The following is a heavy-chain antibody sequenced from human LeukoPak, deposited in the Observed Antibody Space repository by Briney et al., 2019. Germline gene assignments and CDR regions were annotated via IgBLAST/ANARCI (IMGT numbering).Heavy chain of an antibody. CDR2: ISGSGGST. D-gene: IGHD6-13*01. J-gene: IGHJ4*02. V-gene: IGHV3-23*01. CDR3: AKGSSSWHPIHFDY. Sequence: ISGSGGSTYYADSVKGRFTISRDNSKNTLYLQMNSLRAEDTAVYYCAKGSSSWHPIHFDYWGQGTLVTVSS.